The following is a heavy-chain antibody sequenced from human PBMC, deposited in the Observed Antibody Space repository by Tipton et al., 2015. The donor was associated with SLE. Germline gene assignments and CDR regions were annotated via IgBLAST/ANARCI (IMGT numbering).Heavy chain of an antibody. J-gene: IGHJ3*02. D-gene: IGHD2-15*01. CDR2: IDPTDSCT. Sequence: QLVQSGAEVKKPGESLRISCQFSGYTFINYWITWVRQMPGKGLEWMGNIDPTDSCTNYGPSFQGHVTISADKSITTAYLQWSSLKASDTAMYYCASGGSGVGAFDIWGQGTMVTVSS. CDR1: GYTFINYW. CDR3: ASGGSGVGAFDI. V-gene: IGHV5-10-1*01.